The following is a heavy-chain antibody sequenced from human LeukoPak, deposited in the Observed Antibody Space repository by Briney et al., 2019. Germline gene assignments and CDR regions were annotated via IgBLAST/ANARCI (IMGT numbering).Heavy chain of an antibody. J-gene: IGHJ6*02. CDR3: ARYNWNDFGYYYGMDV. CDR1: GGSISGYY. CDR2: IYYSGST. D-gene: IGHD1-20*01. V-gene: IGHV4-59*08. Sequence: PSETLSLTCTVSGGSISGYYWSWIRQPPGKGLEWIGYIYYSGSTNYNPPLKSRVTISVDTSKNQFSLKLSSVTAADTAVYYCARYNWNDFGYYYGMDVWGQGTTVTVSS.